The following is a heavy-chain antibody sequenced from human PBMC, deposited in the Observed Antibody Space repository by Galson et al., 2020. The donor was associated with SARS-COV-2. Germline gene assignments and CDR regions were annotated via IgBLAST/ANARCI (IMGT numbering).Heavy chain of an antibody. V-gene: IGHV3-33*03. CDR1: GFTFSSYG. J-gene: IGHJ5*02. Sequence: GGSLRLSCIASGFTFSSYGMHWVRQAPGKGLEWVAAIWYDGSNKYNADSVKGRFTISRDNAKNTLDLQMNSLRAEDTAVYYCAKDLISGTTGSQDWFDPWGQGTLVTVSS. CDR2: IWYDGSNK. CDR3: AKDLISGTTGSQDWFDP. D-gene: IGHD1-20*01.